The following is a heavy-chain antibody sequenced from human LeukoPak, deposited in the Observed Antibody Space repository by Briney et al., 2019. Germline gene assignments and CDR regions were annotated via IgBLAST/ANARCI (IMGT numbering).Heavy chain of an antibody. CDR3: ARDYGYCSGGSCFTRSYYFDY. V-gene: IGHV3-21*01. CDR2: ISSSSSDI. D-gene: IGHD2-15*01. CDR1: GFTFSSYS. J-gene: IGHJ4*02. Sequence: RSGKSLRLSCAASGFTFSSYSMNWVRQAPGKGLEWVSSISSSSSDIYYADSVKGRFTISRDNAKNSLYLQMNSLRAEDTAVYYCARDYGYCSGGSCFTRSYYFDYWGQGTLVTVSS.